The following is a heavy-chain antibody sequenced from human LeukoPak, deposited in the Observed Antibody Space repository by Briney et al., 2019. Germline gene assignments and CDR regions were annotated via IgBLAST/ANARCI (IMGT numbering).Heavy chain of an antibody. CDR1: GYTFTSCY. CDR2: INPSGGST. J-gene: IGHJ4*02. V-gene: IGHV1-46*01. Sequence: ASVKVSCKASGYTFTSCYMHWVRQAPGQGLEWMGIINPSGGSTSYAQKFQGRVTMTRDTSTSTVYMELSSLRSEDTAVYYCARENVDTATDYWGQGTLVTVSS. CDR3: ARENVDTATDY. D-gene: IGHD5-18*01.